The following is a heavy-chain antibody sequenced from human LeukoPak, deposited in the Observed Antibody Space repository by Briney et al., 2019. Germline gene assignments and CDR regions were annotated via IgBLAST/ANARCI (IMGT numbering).Heavy chain of an antibody. CDR1: GFTVSANY. CDR2: IYSGGST. J-gene: IGHJ6*02. CDR3: ARSYGGSSYGMDV. V-gene: IGHV3-66*01. D-gene: IGHD5-12*01. Sequence: GGSLRLSCAASGFTVSANYMSWVRQSPGKGLEWVSIIYSGGSTDYADSVKGRFTISKDNSKNTVFLQMSSLRAEDTAMYYCARSYGGSSYGMDVWGQGTTVTVSS.